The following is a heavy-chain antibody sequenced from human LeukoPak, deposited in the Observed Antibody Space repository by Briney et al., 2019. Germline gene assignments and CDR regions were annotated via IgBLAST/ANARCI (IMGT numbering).Heavy chain of an antibody. V-gene: IGHV1-3*04. Sequence: ASVKVSCKTSGYTFANYGMHWVRQAPRQSLEWMGWINTGNGNTKSSQKFQDRVALTRDTSASPAYMELNSLSSEDTAVYYCARVPLSDSSGHYYPHWGQGTLVTVSS. J-gene: IGHJ1*01. CDR2: INTGNGNT. CDR3: ARVPLSDSSGHYYPH. CDR1: GYTFANYG. D-gene: IGHD3-22*01.